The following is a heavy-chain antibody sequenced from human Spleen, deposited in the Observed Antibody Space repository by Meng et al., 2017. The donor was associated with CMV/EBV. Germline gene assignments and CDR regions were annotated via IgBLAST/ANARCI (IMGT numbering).Heavy chain of an antibody. J-gene: IGHJ4*02. CDR1: GCSISSYY. D-gene: IGHD3-16*01. Sequence: SETLSLTCNVSGCSISSYYWSWIRQPPGKGLEWIGFMNSGGSANYNPSLRSRVTISVDMSRNQFSLRLSSVTAADTAVYYCARDPATGPRGDHFDYWGQGTRVTVSS. CDR2: MNSGGSA. V-gene: IGHV4-4*08. CDR3: ARDPATGPRGDHFDY.